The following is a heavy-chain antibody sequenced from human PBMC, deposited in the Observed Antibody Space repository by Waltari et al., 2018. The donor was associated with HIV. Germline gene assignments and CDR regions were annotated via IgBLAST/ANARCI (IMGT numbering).Heavy chain of an antibody. CDR1: GFSVSSVS. V-gene: IGHV3-53*02. D-gene: IGHD2-2*01. CDR2: ISSGNSI. Sequence: QLVETGGGLIQPGGSLRLSCTASGFSVSSVSMSWVRQAPGKGLEWVSFISSGNSIYDADSVKGRFTSSRDSSKNTLFLQMNSLTAEDTAVYYCARGPLKYASSAGWYDPWGQGTLVTVSS. CDR3: ARGPLKYASSAGWYDP. J-gene: IGHJ5*02.